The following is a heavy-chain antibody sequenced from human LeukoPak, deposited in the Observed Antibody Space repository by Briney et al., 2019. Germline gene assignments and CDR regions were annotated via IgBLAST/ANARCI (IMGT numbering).Heavy chain of an antibody. V-gene: IGHV4-39*01. Sequence: SETLSLTCTVSGGSISSSSYYWGWIRQPPGKGLEWIGSIYYSGSTYYNPSLKSRVTISVDTSKNQFSLKLSSVTAADTAVYYCARPSRSGYYYPFDYWGQGTLVTVSS. CDR1: GGSISSSSYY. J-gene: IGHJ4*02. CDR2: IYYSGST. CDR3: ARPSRSGYYYPFDY. D-gene: IGHD3-22*01.